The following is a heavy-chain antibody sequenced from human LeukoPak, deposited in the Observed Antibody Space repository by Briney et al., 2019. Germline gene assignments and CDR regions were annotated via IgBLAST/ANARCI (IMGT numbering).Heavy chain of an antibody. Sequence: GGSLRLSCAASGFTFSNYAMNWVRQAPGKGLEWVSAVSGSGGSTDYADSVKGRFTISRDNSKNTLYLQMNGLRAEDTALYYCAGPTYYYDSSGFLLGLDHWGQGTLVTVSS. V-gene: IGHV3-23*01. J-gene: IGHJ4*02. D-gene: IGHD3-22*01. CDR1: GFTFSNYA. CDR3: AGPTYYYDSSGFLLGLDH. CDR2: VSGSGGST.